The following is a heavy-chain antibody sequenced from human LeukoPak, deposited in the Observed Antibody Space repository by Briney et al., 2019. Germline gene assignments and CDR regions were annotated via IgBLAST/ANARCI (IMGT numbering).Heavy chain of an antibody. CDR1: GFTFSSYW. CDR2: IKSKTDGGTT. CDR3: TTERWLQFRLYYFDY. V-gene: IGHV3-15*01. Sequence: GGSLRLSCAASGFTFSSYWMSWVRQAPGKGLEWVGRIKSKTDGGTTDYAAPVKGRFTISRDDSKNTLYLQMNSLKTEDTAVYYCTTERWLQFRLYYFDYWGQGTLVTVSS. J-gene: IGHJ4*02. D-gene: IGHD5-24*01.